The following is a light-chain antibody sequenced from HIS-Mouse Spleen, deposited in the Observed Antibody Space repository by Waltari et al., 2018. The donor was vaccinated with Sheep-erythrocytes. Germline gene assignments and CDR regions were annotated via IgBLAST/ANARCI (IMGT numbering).Light chain of an antibody. CDR2: RNN. CDR3: AAWDDSLSGPV. CDR1: SPNIGSNY. Sequence: QSVLTQPPSASGTPGQRVTISCSGSSPNIGSNYVDWYQHPPGTAPKLLIYRNNQRPSGVPDRFSGSKSGTSASLAISGLRSEDEADYYCAAWDDSLSGPVFGGGTKLTVL. J-gene: IGLJ2*01. V-gene: IGLV1-47*01.